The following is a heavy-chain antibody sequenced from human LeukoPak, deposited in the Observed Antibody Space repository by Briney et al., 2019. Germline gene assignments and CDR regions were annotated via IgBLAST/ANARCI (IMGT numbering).Heavy chain of an antibody. CDR3: ATGIAVAGFGPYFDY. CDR1: GYTLTELS. Sequence: ASVNVSCKVSGYTLTELSMHWVRQAPGKGLEWMGGFDPEDGETIYAQKFQGRATMTEDTSTDTAYMELSSLRSEDTAVYYCATGIAVAGFGPYFDYWGQGTLVTVSS. D-gene: IGHD6-19*01. J-gene: IGHJ4*02. V-gene: IGHV1-24*01. CDR2: FDPEDGET.